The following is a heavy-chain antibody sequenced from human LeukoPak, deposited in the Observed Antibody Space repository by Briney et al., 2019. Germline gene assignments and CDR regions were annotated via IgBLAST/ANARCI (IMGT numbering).Heavy chain of an antibody. V-gene: IGHV1-2*02. D-gene: IGHD6-6*01. CDR1: GHTFTDYY. J-gene: IGHJ4*02. CDR2: INPNSGGT. Sequence: GASVKVSCKASGHTFTDYYMHWVRQAPGQGFECMGWINPNSGGTNYAQKFQGRVTMTRDTSISTAYMELTSLRSDDTAVYYCTRGLSIATRPAYYFDYWGQGTLVTVSS. CDR3: TRGLSIATRPAYYFDY.